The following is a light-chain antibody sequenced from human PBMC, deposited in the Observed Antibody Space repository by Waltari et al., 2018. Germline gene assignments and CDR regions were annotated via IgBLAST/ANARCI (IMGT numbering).Light chain of an antibody. V-gene: IGKV2-30*02. CDR1: QSLVHSDGNTH. CDR3: MQGTHWPYT. J-gene: IGKJ2*01. CDR2: RVF. Sequence: DVVMTQSPLSLPVTIGQAASISCKSSQSLVHSDGNTHLNWFQRRQGQSPRRLIYRVFNRDSGVPDRFSGSGSGTDFTLKISRVEAEDVGVYYCMQGTHWPYTFGQGTKLDIK.